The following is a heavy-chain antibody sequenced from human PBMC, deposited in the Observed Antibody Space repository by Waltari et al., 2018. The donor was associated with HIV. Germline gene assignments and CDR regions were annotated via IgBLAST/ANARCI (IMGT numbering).Heavy chain of an antibody. J-gene: IGHJ6*02. D-gene: IGHD6-19*01. CDR1: GSSFASTS. Sequence: VQLLQSGAELKTHVESLKISCTGSGSSFASTSIGCVRQLLGKGLEWMGIIYPGDSDTRYSPSFQGQVTISADKSSSTAYLQWSSLKASDTAMYYCARRGEAVAGIYYYYGMDVWGQGTTVTVSS. CDR2: IYPGDSDT. V-gene: IGHV5-51*01. CDR3: ARRGEAVAGIYYYYGMDV.